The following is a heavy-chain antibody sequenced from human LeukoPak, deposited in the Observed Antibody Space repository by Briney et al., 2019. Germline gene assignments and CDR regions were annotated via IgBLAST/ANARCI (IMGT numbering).Heavy chain of an antibody. V-gene: IGHV4-59*01. Sequence: SETLSLTCAVSGGSISSYYWSWIRQPPGKGLEWIGYIYYSGSTNYNPSLKSRVTISVDTSKNQFSLKLSSVTAADTAVYYCARDTFRNSAATRGLPDYWGQGTLVTVSS. CDR3: ARDTFRNSAATRGLPDY. D-gene: IGHD2-2*01. CDR2: IYYSGST. J-gene: IGHJ4*02. CDR1: GGSISSYY.